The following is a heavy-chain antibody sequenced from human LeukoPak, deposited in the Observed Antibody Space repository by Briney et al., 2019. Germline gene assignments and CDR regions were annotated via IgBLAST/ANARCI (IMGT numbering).Heavy chain of an antibody. Sequence: ASVKVSCKASGYTFTGYYMHGVRQAPGQGVEWMGWINPKSGGTKYAQKFQGRVTMTRDTSISTAYMELSRLRSDDTAVYYCARGKAAAPVSYWGQGTLVTVSS. V-gene: IGHV1-2*02. D-gene: IGHD6-13*01. CDR3: ARGKAAAPVSY. CDR1: GYTFTGYY. CDR2: INPKSGGT. J-gene: IGHJ4*02.